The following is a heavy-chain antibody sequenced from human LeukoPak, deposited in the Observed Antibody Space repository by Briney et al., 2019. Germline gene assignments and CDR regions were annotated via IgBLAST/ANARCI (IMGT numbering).Heavy chain of an antibody. V-gene: IGHV3-23*01. J-gene: IGHJ4*02. CDR1: GFTFRTYA. CDR2: ITGNGDTI. Sequence: GGSLRLSCAAFGFTFRTYAMNWVRQAPGKGLEWVSLITGNGDTIQYADSVLGRFTVSRDNSKNTLYLQMNSLRAEDTAVYYCVATRVCGGVLLRPNCLYFENWGQGTLVSVSS. D-gene: IGHD3-10*01. CDR3: VATRVCGGVLLRPNCLYFEN.